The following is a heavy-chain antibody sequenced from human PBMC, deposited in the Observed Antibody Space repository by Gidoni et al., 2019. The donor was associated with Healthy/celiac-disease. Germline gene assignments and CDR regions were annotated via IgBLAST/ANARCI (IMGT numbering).Heavy chain of an antibody. CDR1: GFTFSNAW. Sequence: EVQLVESGGGLVKPGGSLRLSCAASGFTFSNAWMSWVRQAPGKGLEWVGRIKSKTDGGTTDYAAPVKGRFTISRDDSKNTLYLQMNSLKTEDTAVYYCTTDSGDVGSSAFDYWGQGTLVTVSS. V-gene: IGHV3-15*01. CDR2: IKSKTDGGTT. D-gene: IGHD2-2*01. J-gene: IGHJ4*02. CDR3: TTDSGDVGSSAFDY.